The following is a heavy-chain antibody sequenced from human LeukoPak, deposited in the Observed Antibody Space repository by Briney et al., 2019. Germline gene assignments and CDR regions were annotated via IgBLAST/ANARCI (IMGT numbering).Heavy chain of an antibody. CDR3: ARDGYDILTSYYYYYGMDV. D-gene: IGHD3-9*01. Sequence: GGSLRLSCAASGFTFNSYAMHWVRQAPGKGLEWVAVFSYDGSNDYYADSVKGRFTISRDNAKNSLYLQMNSLRAEDTAVYYCARDGYDILTSYYYYYGMDVWGQGTTVTVSS. J-gene: IGHJ6*02. CDR1: GFTFNSYA. V-gene: IGHV3-30*04. CDR2: FSYDGSND.